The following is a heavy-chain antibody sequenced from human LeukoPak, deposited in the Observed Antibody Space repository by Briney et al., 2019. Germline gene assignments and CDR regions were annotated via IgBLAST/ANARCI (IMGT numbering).Heavy chain of an antibody. CDR2: IYSSGNT. D-gene: IGHD1-1*01. CDR1: GDSISSGRNY. J-gene: IGHJ4*02. V-gene: IGHV4-39*01. CDR3: ARHLSGTTMSHYFDF. Sequence: SETLSLTCSVSGDSISSGRNYWGWIRQSPGKGLEWIASIYSSGNTHSNPSLKSRVSISVGTSKNQVSLKLYSVTASDAAIYYCARHLSGTTMSHYFDFWGQGTLVTVSS.